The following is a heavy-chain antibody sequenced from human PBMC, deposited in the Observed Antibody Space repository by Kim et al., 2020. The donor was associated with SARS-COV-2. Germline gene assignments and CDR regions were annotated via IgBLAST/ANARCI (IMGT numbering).Heavy chain of an antibody. CDR2: ST. D-gene: IGHD3-3*01. CDR3: ARDRSGNLDY. V-gene: IGHV4-59*01. J-gene: IGHJ4*02. Sequence: STNYNPSLKSRVTISVDTSKNQFSLKLSSVTAADTAVYYCARDRSGNLDYWGQGTLVTVSS.